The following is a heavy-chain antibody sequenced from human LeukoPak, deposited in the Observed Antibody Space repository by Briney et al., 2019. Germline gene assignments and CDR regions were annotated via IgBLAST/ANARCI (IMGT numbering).Heavy chain of an antibody. Sequence: GGSLRLSCAASGFIFSSYGMSWVRLAPGKGLEWVSSTSDSGDTTFYADFLKGRFTVSRDNSKNTLYLQMNSLTADDTAVYYCAKAGDSAYYHDKSGYYYWGQGTLVTVSS. CDR2: TSDSGDTT. CDR1: GFIFSSYG. J-gene: IGHJ4*02. V-gene: IGHV3-23*01. CDR3: AKAGDSAYYHDKSGYYY. D-gene: IGHD3-22*01.